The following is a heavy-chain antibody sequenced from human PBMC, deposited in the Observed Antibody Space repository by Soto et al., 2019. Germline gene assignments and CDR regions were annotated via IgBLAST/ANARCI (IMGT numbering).Heavy chain of an antibody. CDR2: IKSKTDGGTT. V-gene: IGHV3-15*07. Sequence: GGSLRLSCAASGFTFSNAWMNWVRQAPGKGLEWVGRIKSKTDGGTTDYAAPVKGRFTISRDDSKNTLYLQMNSLKTEDTAVYYCTRDCPPGNPTTIFGVVIAYYYYGMDVWGQGTTVTVSS. CDR3: TRDCPPGNPTTIFGVVIAYYYYGMDV. CDR1: GFTFSNAW. J-gene: IGHJ6*02. D-gene: IGHD3-3*01.